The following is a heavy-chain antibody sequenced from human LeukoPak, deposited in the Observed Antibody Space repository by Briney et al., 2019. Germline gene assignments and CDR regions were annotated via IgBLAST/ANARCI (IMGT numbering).Heavy chain of an antibody. J-gene: IGHJ5*02. V-gene: IGHV4-59*01. D-gene: IGHD3-3*01. CDR2: ISYSGST. CDR1: GGSMNNYY. Sequence: PSETLSLTCTVSGGSMNNYYWSWIRQPPGKGLEWIGYISYSGSTNYNPSLRSRVTISVDTSKNQFSLKLSSVTAADTALYYCARAHYDFCGFDPWGQGTLVTVSS. CDR3: ARAHYDFCGFDP.